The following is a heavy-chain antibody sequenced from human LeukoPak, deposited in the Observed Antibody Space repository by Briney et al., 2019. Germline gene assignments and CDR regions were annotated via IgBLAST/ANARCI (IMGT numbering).Heavy chain of an antibody. CDR1: GFTFSSYA. CDR2: ISGSGGST. J-gene: IGHJ4*02. CDR3: ALPEGDIVVVPAALDY. D-gene: IGHD2-2*01. Sequence: PGGSLRLSCAASGFTFSSYAMSWVRQAPGKGLEWVSAISGSGGSTYYADSVKGRFTISRDNSKNTLYLQMNSLGAEDTAVYYCALPEGDIVVVPAALDYWGQGTLVTVSS. V-gene: IGHV3-23*01.